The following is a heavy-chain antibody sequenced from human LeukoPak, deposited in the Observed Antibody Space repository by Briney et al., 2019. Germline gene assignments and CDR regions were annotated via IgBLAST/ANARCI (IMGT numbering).Heavy chain of an antibody. CDR1: GFTFSSYW. V-gene: IGHV3-7*03. CDR3: ARGPQWLVDY. D-gene: IGHD6-19*01. J-gene: IGHJ4*02. Sequence: GGSLRLSCAASGFTFSSYWMDWARQAPGKGLEWVASINHNGNVNYYVDSVKGRFTISRDNAKNSLYLQMSNLRAEDTAVYYCARGPQWLVDYWGQGTLVTVSS. CDR2: INHNGNVN.